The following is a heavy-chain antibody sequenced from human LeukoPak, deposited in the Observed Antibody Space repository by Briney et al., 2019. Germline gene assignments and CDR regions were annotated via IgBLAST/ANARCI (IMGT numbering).Heavy chain of an antibody. V-gene: IGHV3-64D*09. Sequence: GGSLRLSCSASGFTFSRYAMHWVRQAPGKGLEYVSGINDNGGRTHYGDSVKGRFSISRDNSKDTLHLQMSTLRAGDTALYYCVKDVGGSYAFDYWGQGILVTVAS. CDR1: GFTFSRYA. CDR2: INDNGGRT. D-gene: IGHD1-26*01. CDR3: VKDVGGSYAFDY. J-gene: IGHJ4*02.